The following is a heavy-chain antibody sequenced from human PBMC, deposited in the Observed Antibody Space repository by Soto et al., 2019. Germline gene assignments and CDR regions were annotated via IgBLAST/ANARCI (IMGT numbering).Heavy chain of an antibody. J-gene: IGHJ6*02. D-gene: IGHD6-13*01. CDR3: ARPWSSSWYVSKNGMDV. CDR1: GGSISSSSYY. Sequence: PSETLSLTCTVSGGSISSSSYYWGWIRQPPGKGLEWIGSIYYSGSTYYNPSLKSRVTISVDTSKNQFSLKLSSVTAADTAVYYCARPWSSSWYVSKNGMDVWGQGTTVTVSS. CDR2: IYYSGST. V-gene: IGHV4-39*01.